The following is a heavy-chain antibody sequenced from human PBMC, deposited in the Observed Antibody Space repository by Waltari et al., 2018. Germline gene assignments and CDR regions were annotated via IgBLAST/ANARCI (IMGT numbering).Heavy chain of an antibody. CDR1: GYTFTSYD. V-gene: IGHV1-8*03. Sequence: QVQLVQSGAEVKKPGASVKVSCKASGYTFTSYDINWVRQATGQGLEWMGWMNPNSGNTGYAQKFQGRVTITRNTSISTAYMELSSLRSEDTAVYYCARGLKSWPYQLLFRGGSQNWFDPWGQGTLVTVSS. CDR3: ARGLKSWPYQLLFRGGSQNWFDP. D-gene: IGHD2-2*01. CDR2: MNPNSGNT. J-gene: IGHJ5*02.